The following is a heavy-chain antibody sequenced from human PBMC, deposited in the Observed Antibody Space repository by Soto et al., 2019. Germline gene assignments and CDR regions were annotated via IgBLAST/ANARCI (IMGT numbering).Heavy chain of an antibody. D-gene: IGHD3-10*01. CDR3: ARSAGRGVMSHPSIYFYYGMDV. V-gene: IGHV1-69*01. Sequence: QVQLVQSGAEVKKPGSSVKVSCKASGGTFSSYAISWVRQAPGQGLEWMGGIIPIFGTANYAQKFQGRVTINADESTSTAYMELSSLRSEDTAMYYCARSAGRGVMSHPSIYFYYGMDVWGPVTTVTVS. CDR2: IIPIFGTA. J-gene: IGHJ6*02. CDR1: GGTFSSYA.